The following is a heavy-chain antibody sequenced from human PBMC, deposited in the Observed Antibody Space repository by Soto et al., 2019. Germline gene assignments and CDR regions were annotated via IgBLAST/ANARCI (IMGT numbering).Heavy chain of an antibody. CDR3: ARESLGYCSGGSCSLATNYYYYGMDV. CDR2: IYYSGST. Sequence: QVQLQESGPGLVKPSQTLSLTCTVSGGSISSGGYYWSWIRQHPGKGLEWIGYIYYSGSTYYNPSLKSRVTISVDTSKNQFALKLSSVTAADTAVYYCARESLGYCSGGSCSLATNYYYYGMDVWGQGTTVTVSS. CDR1: GGSISSGGYY. V-gene: IGHV4-31*03. D-gene: IGHD2-15*01. J-gene: IGHJ6*02.